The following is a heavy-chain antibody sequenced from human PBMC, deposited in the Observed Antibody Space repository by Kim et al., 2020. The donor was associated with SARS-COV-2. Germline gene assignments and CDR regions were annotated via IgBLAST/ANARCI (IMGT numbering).Heavy chain of an antibody. CDR2: ISSSSSYT. CDR1: GFTFSDYY. J-gene: IGHJ4*02. CDR3: ARVREGGSSWYYFDY. Sequence: GGSLRLSCAASGFTFSDYYMSWIRQAPGKGLEWFSYISSSSSYTNYADSVKGRFTISRDNAKNSLYLQMSSLRAEDTAVYYCARVREGGSSWYYFDYWGQGTLVTVSS. V-gene: IGHV3-11*05. D-gene: IGHD6-13*01.